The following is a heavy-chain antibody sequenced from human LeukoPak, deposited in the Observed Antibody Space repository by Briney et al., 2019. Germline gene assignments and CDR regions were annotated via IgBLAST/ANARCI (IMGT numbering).Heavy chain of an antibody. J-gene: IGHJ4*02. CDR2: ISSSSSYI. Sequence: GGSLRLSCAASGFTFSSYSMNWVRQAPGKGLEWVSSISSSSSYIYYADSVKGRFTISRDNAKNSLYLQMNSLRAEDTALYHCAREERYCSGGSCYRFFDYWGQGTLVTVSS. CDR1: GFTFSSYS. D-gene: IGHD2-15*01. CDR3: AREERYCSGGSCYRFFDY. V-gene: IGHV3-21*04.